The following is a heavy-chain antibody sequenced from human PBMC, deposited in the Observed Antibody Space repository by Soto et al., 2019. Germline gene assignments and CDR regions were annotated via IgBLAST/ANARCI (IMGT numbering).Heavy chain of an antibody. CDR1: GGSFSGYY. Sequence: QVQLQQWGAGLLKPSETLSLTCAVYGGSFSGYYWSWIRQPPGKGLEWIGEINHSGSTNYNPSLKSRVTISVDTSKNQFSLQLSSVTAADTAVYYCARTYNWNSRPLYYFDYWGQGTLVTVSS. CDR2: INHSGST. V-gene: IGHV4-34*01. J-gene: IGHJ4*02. CDR3: ARTYNWNSRPLYYFDY. D-gene: IGHD1-7*01.